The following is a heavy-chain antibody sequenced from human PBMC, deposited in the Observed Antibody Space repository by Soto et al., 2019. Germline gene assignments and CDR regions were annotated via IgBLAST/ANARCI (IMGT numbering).Heavy chain of an antibody. Sequence: ASVKVSCKASGYTFTGYYMHWVRQAPGQGLEWMGWINPNSGGTNYAQKLQGRVTMTRDTSISTAYMELSRLRSDDTAVYYCARDWVVGATISYYYYGMDVWGQGTTVTVSS. CDR3: ARDWVVGATISYYYYGMDV. J-gene: IGHJ6*02. D-gene: IGHD1-26*01. CDR2: INPNSGGT. CDR1: GYTFTGYY. V-gene: IGHV1-2*02.